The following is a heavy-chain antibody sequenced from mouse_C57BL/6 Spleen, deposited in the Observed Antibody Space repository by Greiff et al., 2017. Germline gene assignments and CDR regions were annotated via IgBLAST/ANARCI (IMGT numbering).Heavy chain of an antibody. CDR3: AREFITTVVVTDFDY. CDR1: GYTFTSYW. CDR2: INPSNGGT. J-gene: IGHJ2*01. Sequence: QVQLQQPGTELVKPGASVKLSCKASGYTFTSYWMHWVKQRPGQGLEWIGNINPSNGGTNYNEKFKSKATLTVDKSSSTAYMQLSSLTSADSAVYYCAREFITTVVVTDFDYWGQGTILTVSS. V-gene: IGHV1-53*01. D-gene: IGHD1-1*01.